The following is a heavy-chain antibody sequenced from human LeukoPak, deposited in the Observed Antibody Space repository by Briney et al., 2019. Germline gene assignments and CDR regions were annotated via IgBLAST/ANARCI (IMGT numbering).Heavy chain of an antibody. J-gene: IGHJ3*02. CDR1: GFTFSSYS. D-gene: IGHD2-8*01. V-gene: IGHV3-21*01. CDR2: ISSSSSYI. Sequence: GGSLRLSCAASGFTFSSYSMNWVRQAPGKGLEWVSSISSSSSYIYYSDSVKGLFTIPRHNAKHSLYLQQNSLRAEYTAVVHWARVGNEGAFDIWGQGTMVTVSS. CDR3: ARVGNEGAFDI.